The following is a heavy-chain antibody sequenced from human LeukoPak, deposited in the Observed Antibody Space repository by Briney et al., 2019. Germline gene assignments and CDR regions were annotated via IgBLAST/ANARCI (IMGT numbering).Heavy chain of an antibody. Sequence: SVKVSCKASGGTFSSYAISWVRQAPGQGLEWMGGIIPIFGTANYAQKFQGRVTITADESTSTAYMELSSLRSEDTAVYYCARGYYDSSGYSYGAFDIWGQGTMVTVSS. CDR2: IIPIFGTA. V-gene: IGHV1-69*01. D-gene: IGHD3-22*01. CDR1: GGTFSSYA. CDR3: ARGYYDSSGYSYGAFDI. J-gene: IGHJ3*02.